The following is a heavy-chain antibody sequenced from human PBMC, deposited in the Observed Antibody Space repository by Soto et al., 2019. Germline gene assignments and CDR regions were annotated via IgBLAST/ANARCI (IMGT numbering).Heavy chain of an antibody. J-gene: IGHJ4*02. V-gene: IGHV3-33*01. Sequence: QVQLVESGGGVVQPGRSLRLSCAASGFTFSSYGMHWVRQAPGKGLEWVAVIWYDGSNKYYADSVKGRFTISRDNSKNTLYLQMNSLRAADTAVYYCARDVTMIVVAGGFDYWGQGTLVTVSS. D-gene: IGHD3-22*01. CDR1: GFTFSSYG. CDR2: IWYDGSNK. CDR3: ARDVTMIVVAGGFDY.